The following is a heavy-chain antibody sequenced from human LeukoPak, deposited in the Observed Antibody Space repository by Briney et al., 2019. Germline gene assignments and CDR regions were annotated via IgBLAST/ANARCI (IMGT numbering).Heavy chain of an antibody. CDR1: GFTFSTYS. V-gene: IGHV3-48*01. J-gene: IGHJ4*02. CDR2: ISGSSSPI. D-gene: IGHD1-26*01. Sequence: PGGSLRLSCAASGFTFSTYSMNWVRQAPGKGLEWISYISGSSSPIYYADSVKGRFTTSRDNAKNSLYLQMDSLRVEDTAMYYCTKDRIVGIGEGWGQGTLVTVSS. CDR3: TKDRIVGIGEG.